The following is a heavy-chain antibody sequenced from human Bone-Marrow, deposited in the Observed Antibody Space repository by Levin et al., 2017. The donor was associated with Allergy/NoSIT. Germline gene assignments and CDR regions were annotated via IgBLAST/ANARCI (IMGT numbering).Heavy chain of an antibody. CDR1: GGSISSSTW. CDR3: ARDPLDYGTNSGNY. J-gene: IGHJ4*02. CDR2: IYHGGRT. Sequence: SETLSLTCTVSGGSISSSTWWSWVRQPPGKGLEWIGEIYHGGRTNYHPSLRSRVTMSVDKSQNQFSLNLNSVTAADTAVYYCARDPLDYGTNSGNYWGQGTLVTVSS. D-gene: IGHD4-17*01. V-gene: IGHV4-4*02.